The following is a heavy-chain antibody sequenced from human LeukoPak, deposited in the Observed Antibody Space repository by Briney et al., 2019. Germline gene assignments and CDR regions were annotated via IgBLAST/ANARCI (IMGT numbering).Heavy chain of an antibody. CDR2: IYSGGST. CDR1: GFTVSSNY. CDR3: AREGDIAVAAFDY. J-gene: IGHJ4*02. Sequence: GGSLRLSCAASGFTVSSNYMSWVRQAPGKGLEWVSVIYSGGSTYYADSVKGRFTISRDNSKNTLYLQMNSLRAEDTAVYYCAREGDIAVAAFDYWGQGTLVTVSS. V-gene: IGHV3-53*01. D-gene: IGHD6-19*01.